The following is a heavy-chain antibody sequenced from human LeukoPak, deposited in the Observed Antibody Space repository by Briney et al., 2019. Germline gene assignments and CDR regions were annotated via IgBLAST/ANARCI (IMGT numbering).Heavy chain of an antibody. V-gene: IGHV4-59*12. Sequence: SETLSLTCTVSGGSLSNYYWSWIRQLPGKGLEWIGYIFYRGSIDYSPSLQSRVTISVDTSKSHLSLRLTSVTAADTAVYFCARGVVLGQDDAFDIWGRGTMVTVSS. D-gene: IGHD3/OR15-3a*01. J-gene: IGHJ3*02. CDR3: ARGVVLGQDDAFDI. CDR1: GGSLSNYY. CDR2: IFYRGSI.